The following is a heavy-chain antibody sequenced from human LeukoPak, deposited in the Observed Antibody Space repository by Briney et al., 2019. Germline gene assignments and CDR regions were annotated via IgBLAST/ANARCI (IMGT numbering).Heavy chain of an antibody. Sequence: ASVKVSCKASGYTFSSYGINWVRQAPGQGLEWMGWNSAYNGDTNYVQKFQGRVTMTTDTTTSTAYMELRSLRSDDTAVYCCARGGYYGSGSFPDYWGQGTLVTVSS. J-gene: IGHJ4*02. CDR2: NSAYNGDT. V-gene: IGHV1-18*01. D-gene: IGHD3-10*01. CDR3: ARGGYYGSGSFPDY. CDR1: GYTFSSYG.